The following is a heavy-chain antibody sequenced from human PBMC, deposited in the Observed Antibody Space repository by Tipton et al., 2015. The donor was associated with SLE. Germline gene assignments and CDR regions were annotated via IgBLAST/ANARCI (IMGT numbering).Heavy chain of an antibody. J-gene: IGHJ4*02. CDR2: IDYSGRT. V-gene: IGHV4-39*07. CDR1: GGSITSSGFY. D-gene: IGHD5-24*01. Sequence: TLSLTCTVSGGSITSSGFYWGWFRQPPGKGLEWIGSIDYSGRTYYTPSLKSQVTISVDTSKNQFSLKLSSVTAADTAVYYCVRLELPATKADYWGPGTLVTVSS. CDR3: VRLELPATKADY.